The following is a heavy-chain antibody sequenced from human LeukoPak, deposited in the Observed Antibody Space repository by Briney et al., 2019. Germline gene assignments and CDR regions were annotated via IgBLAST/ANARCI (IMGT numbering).Heavy chain of an antibody. CDR3: ARDLSGAVAWFDP. D-gene: IGHD6-19*01. CDR1: GFTFSSNY. J-gene: IGHJ5*02. Sequence: GGSLRLSCAASGFTFSSNYMSWVRQAPGKGLEWVSVIYSGGSTYYADSVKGRFTISRDNSKNTLYLQMNSLRAEDTAVYYCARDLSGAVAWFDPWGQGTLVTVSS. V-gene: IGHV3-53*01. CDR2: IYSGGST.